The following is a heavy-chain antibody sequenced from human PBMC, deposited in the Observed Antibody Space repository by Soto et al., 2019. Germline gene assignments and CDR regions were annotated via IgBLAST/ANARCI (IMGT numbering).Heavy chain of an antibody. CDR3: ARGRADDSSGYSFYGMDV. CDR1: GYTFTSYY. V-gene: IGHV1-46*01. Sequence: ASVKVSCKASGYTFTSYYMHWVRQAPGQGLEWMGIINPSGGSTSYAQKFQGRVTMTWDTSTSTVYMELRSLRSDDTAVYYCARGRADDSSGYSFYGMDVWGQGTTVTVSS. D-gene: IGHD3-22*01. CDR2: INPSGGST. J-gene: IGHJ6*02.